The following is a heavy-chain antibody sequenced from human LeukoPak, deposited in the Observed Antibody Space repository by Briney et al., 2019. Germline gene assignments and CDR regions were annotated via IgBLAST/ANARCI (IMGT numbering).Heavy chain of an antibody. V-gene: IGHV4-4*07. Sequence: SETLSLTCTVSGGSISSYYWSWIRQPAGKGLEWIGRIYISGSTNYNPSLKSRVTMSVDTSKNQFSLKLSSVTAADTAVYYCARVLIGIAARPFDYWGQGTLVTVSS. CDR2: IYISGST. D-gene: IGHD6-6*01. CDR1: GGSISSYY. J-gene: IGHJ4*02. CDR3: ARVLIGIAARPFDY.